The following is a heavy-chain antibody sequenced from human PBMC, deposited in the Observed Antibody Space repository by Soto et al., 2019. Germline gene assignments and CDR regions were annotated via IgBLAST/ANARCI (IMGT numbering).Heavy chain of an antibody. CDR2: IYYSGST. J-gene: IGHJ6*02. D-gene: IGHD2-21*02. CDR1: GGSISSGGYY. V-gene: IGHV4-31*03. CDR3: ARVECGDYLYYYGMDV. Sequence: SETLSLTCTVSGGSISSGGYYWSWIRQHPGKGLEWIGYIYYSGSTYYNPSLKSRVTISVDTSKNQFSLKLSSVTAADTAVYYCARVECGDYLYYYGMDVWGQGTTVTV.